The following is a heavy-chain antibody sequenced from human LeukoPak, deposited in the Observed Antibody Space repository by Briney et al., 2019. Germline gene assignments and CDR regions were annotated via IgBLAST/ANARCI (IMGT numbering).Heavy chain of an antibody. V-gene: IGHV4-34*01. CDR3: AKPSNYYGSATDAFDF. D-gene: IGHD3-10*01. Sequence: SETLSLTCAVYGGSLRGYYWSWIRQPPGKGLEWIGEINHSGSTNYNPSLKSRVTISVDTSKNQFSLKLNSVTAADTAVYYCAKPSNYYGSATDAFDFWGQGTMVTVSS. CDR2: INHSGST. CDR1: GGSLRGYY. J-gene: IGHJ3*01.